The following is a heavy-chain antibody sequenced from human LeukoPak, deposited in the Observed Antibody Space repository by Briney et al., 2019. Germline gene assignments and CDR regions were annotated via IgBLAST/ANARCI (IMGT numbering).Heavy chain of an antibody. CDR1: GDSISSGDYY. V-gene: IGHV4-61*05. Sequence: SETLSLTCTVSGDSISSGDYYWSWIRQPPGKGLEWIGYIYYSGSTNYNPSLKSRVTISVDKSQNQFSLKVNSLTAADTAVYYCATNGYYCMDVWGKGTTVTVSS. CDR2: IYYSGST. CDR3: ATNGYYCMDV. D-gene: IGHD2-8*01. J-gene: IGHJ6*03.